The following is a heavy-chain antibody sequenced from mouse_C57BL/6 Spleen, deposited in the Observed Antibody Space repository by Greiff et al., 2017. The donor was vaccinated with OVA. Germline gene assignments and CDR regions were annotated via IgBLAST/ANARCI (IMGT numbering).Heavy chain of an antibody. Sequence: QVQLKQSGAELARPGASVKLSCKASGYTFTSSGISWVKQMPGQGLEWIGAIYPRSGNPYYNEKFKGKATLTATKYSSTGYMKLRSLTYEDTAVYSCARDGKGTSGYWGQGTTLTVSS. CDR2: IYPRSGNP. J-gene: IGHJ2*01. V-gene: IGHV1-81*01. CDR1: GYTFTSSG. D-gene: IGHD3-2*02. CDR3: ARDGKGTSGY.